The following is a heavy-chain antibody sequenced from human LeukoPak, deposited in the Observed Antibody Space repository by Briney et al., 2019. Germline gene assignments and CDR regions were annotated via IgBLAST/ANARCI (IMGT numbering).Heavy chain of an antibody. CDR1: GFTFSNFG. CDR2: ISYDGSNK. D-gene: IGHD2-21*02. CDR3: AKVSRIVVVTAIPKDAFDI. J-gene: IGHJ3*02. V-gene: IGHV3-30*18. Sequence: GRSLRLSCAASGFTFSNFGMHWVRQAPGKGLEWVAVISYDGSNKYYADSVKGRFTISRDNSKNTLYLQMNSLRAEDTAVYYCAKVSRIVVVTAIPKDAFDIWGQGTMVTVSS.